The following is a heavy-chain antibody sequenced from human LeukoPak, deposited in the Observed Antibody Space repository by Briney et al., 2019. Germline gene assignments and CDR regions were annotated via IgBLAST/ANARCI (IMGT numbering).Heavy chain of an antibody. D-gene: IGHD3-9*01. Sequence: ASVKVSCKAAGFTFTDFYMHWIRQAPGQGLEWIGWIHTRSGGTNSAQKFQDRLTMTRDTSVSTIYMELNSLRSDDTAVYYCARDLDWGPDYWGQGTLVTVSS. CDR2: IHTRSGGT. CDR1: GFTFTDFY. CDR3: ARDLDWGPDY. V-gene: IGHV1-2*02. J-gene: IGHJ4*02.